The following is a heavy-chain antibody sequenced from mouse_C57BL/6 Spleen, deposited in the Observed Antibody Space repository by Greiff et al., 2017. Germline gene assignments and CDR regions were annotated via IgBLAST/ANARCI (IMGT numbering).Heavy chain of an antibody. D-gene: IGHD2-2*01. Sequence: QVQLKQSGPGLVQPSQSLSITCTVSGFSLTSYGVHWVRQSPGKGLEWLGVIWSGGSTDYNAAFISRLSISKDNSKSQVFFKMNSLPADDTAIYYCARGPLYGYWFAYWGQGTLVTVSA. CDR1: GFSLTSYG. V-gene: IGHV2-2*01. CDR3: ARGPLYGYWFAY. CDR2: IWSGGST. J-gene: IGHJ3*01.